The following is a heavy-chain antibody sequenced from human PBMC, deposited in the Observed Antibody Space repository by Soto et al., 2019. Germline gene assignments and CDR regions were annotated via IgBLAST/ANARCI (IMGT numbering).Heavy chain of an antibody. J-gene: IGHJ6*02. Sequence: SVKVSCKASGGTFSSYAISWLRQSPGQGLEWMGGIIPIFGTANYAQKFQGRVTITADESTSTAYMELSSLRSEDTAVYYCAREGGWGVVVTAANYYYGMDVWGQGTTVTVSS. CDR2: IIPIFGTA. CDR3: AREGGWGVVVTAANYYYGMDV. V-gene: IGHV1-69*13. D-gene: IGHD2-21*02. CDR1: GGTFSSYA.